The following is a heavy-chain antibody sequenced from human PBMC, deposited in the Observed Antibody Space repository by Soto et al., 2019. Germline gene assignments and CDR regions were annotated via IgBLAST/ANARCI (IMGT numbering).Heavy chain of an antibody. CDR3: AGGPHSGYPYA. V-gene: IGHV4-59*12. CDR1: GGSISSYY. D-gene: IGHD5-18*01. CDR2: IYYSGST. Sequence: SETLSLTCTVSGGSISSYYWSWIRQPPGKGLEWIGYIYYSGSTNYNPSLKSRVTISVDTSKNQFSLKLNSVTAADTAVYYCAGGPHSGYPYAWGQGTLVTVSS. J-gene: IGHJ4*02.